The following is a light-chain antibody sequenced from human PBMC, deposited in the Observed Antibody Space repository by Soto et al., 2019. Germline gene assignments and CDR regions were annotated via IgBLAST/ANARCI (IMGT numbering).Light chain of an antibody. CDR2: GVS. J-gene: IGKJ5*01. CDR3: QQRSDWIT. V-gene: IGKV3D-20*02. Sequence: EVVLTQSPGTLSLSPGERATLSCRASQSVSGSDLAWYQQKPGQAPRLLISGVSNRATGTPDRFSGSGSGTDFTLTISSLEPEDFAVYYCQQRSDWITFGQGTRLEIK. CDR1: QSVSGSD.